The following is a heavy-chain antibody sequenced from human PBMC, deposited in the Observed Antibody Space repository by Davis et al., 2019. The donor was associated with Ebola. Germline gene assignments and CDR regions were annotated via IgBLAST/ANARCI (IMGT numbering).Heavy chain of an antibody. D-gene: IGHD3-3*01. V-gene: IGHV4-59*01. Sequence: PSETLSLTCTVSGGSFNSFYWSWIRQPPGKGLEWIGYVYYSGTTNYNPSLMSRVTISVDTSKNQFSLKLTSVTAADTAVYYCARRDFWSSYIDNWGQGTLVTVSS. CDR2: VYYSGTT. J-gene: IGHJ4*02. CDR3: ARRDFWSSYIDN. CDR1: GGSFNSFY.